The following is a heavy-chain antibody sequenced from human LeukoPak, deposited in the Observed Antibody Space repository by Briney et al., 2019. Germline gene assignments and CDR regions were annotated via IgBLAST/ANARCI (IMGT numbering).Heavy chain of an antibody. CDR2: INPNSGDT. D-gene: IGHD2-2*01. V-gene: IGHV1-2*02. Sequence: WASVKVSCKASGYTFTGYYMHWVRQAPGQGLEWMGWINPNSGDTHYAQKFQGGVTMTRDTSITTAYMELSGLRSEDTAVYYCANLHAPVVQYQGGYWGQGTLVTVSS. J-gene: IGHJ4*02. CDR1: GYTFTGYY. CDR3: ANLHAPVVQYQGGY.